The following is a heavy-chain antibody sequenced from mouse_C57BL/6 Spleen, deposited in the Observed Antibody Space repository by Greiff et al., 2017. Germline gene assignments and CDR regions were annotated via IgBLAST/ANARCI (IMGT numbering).Heavy chain of an antibody. CDR2: IYPGDGDT. D-gene: IGHD2-14*01. Sequence: VQVVESGAELVKPGASVKISCKASGYAFSSYWMNWVKQRPGKGLEWIGQIYPGDGDTNYNGKFKGKATLTANKSSSTAYMQLSSLTSEDSAVYFCARWVLLYAMDYWSQGTSVTVSS. CDR1: GYAFSSYW. J-gene: IGHJ4*01. CDR3: ARWVLLYAMDY. V-gene: IGHV1-80*01.